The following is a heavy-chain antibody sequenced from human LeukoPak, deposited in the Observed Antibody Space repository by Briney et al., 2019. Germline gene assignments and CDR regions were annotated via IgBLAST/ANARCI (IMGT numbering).Heavy chain of an antibody. CDR3: ARALDYGDYDPFDY. J-gene: IGHJ4*02. V-gene: IGHV4-31*03. Sequence: PSETLSLTCTVSGGSISSGGHYWSWIRQHPGKGLEWIGYIYYSGSTYYNPSLKSRVTISVDTSKSQFSLKLSSVTAADTAVYYCARALDYGDYDPFDYWGQGTLVTVSS. CDR1: GGSISSGGHY. CDR2: IYYSGST. D-gene: IGHD4-17*01.